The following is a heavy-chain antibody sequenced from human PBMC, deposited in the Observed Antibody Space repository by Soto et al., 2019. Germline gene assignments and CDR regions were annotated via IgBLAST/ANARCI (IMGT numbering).Heavy chain of an antibody. J-gene: IGHJ4*02. Sequence: EVQLVESGGGLVQPGGSLRLSCEASGFTFSSYWMHWVRQSPGKGLEWVSRIYTNGSRTSYADSVKGRFTISRDNARDTLYLQVSSLRAEDTAVYFCARWIRNYYGSDYWGQGTLVTVSS. CDR2: IYTNGSRT. D-gene: IGHD3-10*01. V-gene: IGHV3-74*01. CDR3: ARWIRNYYGSDY. CDR1: GFTFSSYW.